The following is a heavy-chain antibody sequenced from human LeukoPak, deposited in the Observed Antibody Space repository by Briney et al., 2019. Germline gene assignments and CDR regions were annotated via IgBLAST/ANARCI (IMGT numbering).Heavy chain of an antibody. J-gene: IGHJ4*02. V-gene: IGHV1-2*02. CDR1: GYNFTDYY. CDR3: ARDSGLGPTWHPFDH. D-gene: IGHD1-26*01. CDR2: INPKSGGT. Sequence: ASVKVSCKASGYNFTDYYIHWVRQAPGQGLEWIGWINPKSGGTNYAQKLRGRVTMNRDTSISTAYMGPSGLRSDDTAVYYCARDSGLGPTWHPFDHWGQGTPVTVSS.